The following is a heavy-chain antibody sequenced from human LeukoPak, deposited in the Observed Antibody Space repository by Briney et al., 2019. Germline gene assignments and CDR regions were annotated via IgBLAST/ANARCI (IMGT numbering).Heavy chain of an antibody. D-gene: IGHD6-19*01. CDR1: GGSISDYY. J-gene: IGHJ4*02. Sequence: PSETLSLTCTVSGGSISDYYWSWIRQPAGKGLEWIGRIYTSGSTNCNPSLKSRVTMSVDTSKNQFSLKLSSVTAADTAVYYCARDRHGMSVSDYFDYWGQGTLVIVSS. CDR3: ARDRHGMSVSDYFDY. CDR2: IYTSGST. V-gene: IGHV4-4*07.